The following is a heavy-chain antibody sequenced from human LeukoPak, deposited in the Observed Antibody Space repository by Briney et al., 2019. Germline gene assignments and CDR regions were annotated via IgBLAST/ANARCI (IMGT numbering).Heavy chain of an antibody. CDR2: FYSDALDGIT. CDR3: AREIGGGHHYFEH. CDR1: GFTFSNYW. J-gene: IGHJ4*02. Sequence: GGSLRLSCAASGFTFSNYWMHWVRQAPGKGLEWVSNFYSDALDGITNYADSVKGRFTISRDNSQNTLYLQMNSLRVEDTATYYCAREIGGGHHYFEHWGQGTVVTVSS. V-gene: IGHV3-74*01. D-gene: IGHD1-26*01.